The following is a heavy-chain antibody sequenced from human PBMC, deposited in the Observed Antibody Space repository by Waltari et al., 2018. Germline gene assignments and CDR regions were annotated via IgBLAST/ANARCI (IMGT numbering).Heavy chain of an antibody. Sequence: QVQLQQWGAGQLQPSETLSLTCAVYGVPFSGYYWGWIRQPPGKGREWVGEINHNENINRNPSRRSLLTMLIDTSKSEFALKLNSVTAADTGVYYCVRLEDCTGPGGNCYSADSFAMDVWGQGTMVTVSS. CDR2: INHNENI. D-gene: IGHD2-15*01. CDR1: GVPFSGYY. J-gene: IGHJ6*02. CDR3: VRLEDCTGPGGNCYSADSFAMDV. V-gene: IGHV4-34*02.